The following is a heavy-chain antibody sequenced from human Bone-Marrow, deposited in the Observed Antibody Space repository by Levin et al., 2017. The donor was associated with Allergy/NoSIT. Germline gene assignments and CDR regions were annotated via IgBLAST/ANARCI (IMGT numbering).Heavy chain of an antibody. J-gene: IGHJ4*02. D-gene: IGHD2-15*01. CDR2: IYSGGGT. Sequence: GESLKISCAASGVTVSNHYMSWVRQAPGKGLEWVSIIYSGGGTSYADSVRGRFTVPRDSSKNTLYLQMNSLRVEDTAVYYCAREDGSWGQGTLVTVSS. CDR3: AREDGS. V-gene: IGHV3-66*02. CDR1: GVTVSNHY.